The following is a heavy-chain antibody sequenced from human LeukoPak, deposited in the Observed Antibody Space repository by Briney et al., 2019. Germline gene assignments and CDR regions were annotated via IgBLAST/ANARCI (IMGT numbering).Heavy chain of an antibody. CDR2: IYYSGST. D-gene: IGHD1-26*01. V-gene: IGHV4-39*07. CDR1: GGSISSSSYY. Sequence: SETLSLTCTVSGGSISSSSYYWGWIRQPPGKGLEWIGSIYYSGSTYYNPSLKSRVTISVDTSKNQFSLKLSSVTAADTAVYYCARGSFRGSYYYYMDVWGKGTTVTVSS. J-gene: IGHJ6*03. CDR3: ARGSFRGSYYYYMDV.